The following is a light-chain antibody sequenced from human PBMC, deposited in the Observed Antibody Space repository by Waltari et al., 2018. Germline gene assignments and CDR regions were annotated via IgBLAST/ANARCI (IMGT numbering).Light chain of an antibody. J-gene: IGLJ2*01. V-gene: IGLV4-69*01. CDR3: QTWGDGTVV. Sequence: QLVLTQSPSASASLGASVTLTCTLSSGHSSYAIAWHQQQPEKGPRYLMKLNSDGSHNKGDGIPDRFSGSSSGAERYLTISSLQSEDEADYYCQTWGDGTVVFGGGTKLTVL. CDR1: SGHSSYA. CDR2: LNSDGSH.